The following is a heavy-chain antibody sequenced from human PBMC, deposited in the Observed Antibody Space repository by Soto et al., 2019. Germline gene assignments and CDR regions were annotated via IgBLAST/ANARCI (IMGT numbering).Heavy chain of an antibody. CDR2: IYYSGST. Sequence: PSETLSLTCTVSGGSISSSSYYWGWIRQPPGKGLEWIGSIYYSGSTYYNPSLKSRVTISVDTSKNQFSLKLSSVTAADTAVYYCARHPSYYYDSSGYLNWFDPWGQGTLVTV. CDR1: GGSISSSSYY. CDR3: ARHPSYYYDSSGYLNWFDP. J-gene: IGHJ5*02. D-gene: IGHD3-22*01. V-gene: IGHV4-39*01.